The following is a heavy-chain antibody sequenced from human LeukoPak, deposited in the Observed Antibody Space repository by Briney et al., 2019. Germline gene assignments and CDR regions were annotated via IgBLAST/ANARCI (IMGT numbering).Heavy chain of an antibody. CDR3: AREGNGPAYYHFYYMDV. D-gene: IGHD1-1*01. J-gene: IGHJ6*03. CDR1: GGSVSSGSYY. V-gene: IGHV4-61*01. CDR2: IHYSGST. Sequence: SETLSLTCTVSGGSVSSGSYYWSWLRQPPGKGLEWIAYIHYSGSTNYNPSLKSRVTISVDTSKNQCSLKLRSVTAADTAVYYCAREGNGPAYYHFYYMDVWGKGTTVTVSS.